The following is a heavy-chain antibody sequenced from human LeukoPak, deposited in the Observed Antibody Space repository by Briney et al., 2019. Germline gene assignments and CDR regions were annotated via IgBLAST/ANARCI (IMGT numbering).Heavy chain of an antibody. Sequence: GRSLRLSCTASGFTFSTYAMHWVRQAPGKGLEWVAVISYDGSLKYYADSVKGRFTISRDNSKNTLYLQMNSLRTEDTAVFYCARDRYDYTGNLDYWGQGTLATVSS. V-gene: IGHV3-30-3*01. CDR2: ISYDGSLK. CDR3: ARDRYDYTGNLDY. CDR1: GFTFSTYA. D-gene: IGHD2-8*02. J-gene: IGHJ4*02.